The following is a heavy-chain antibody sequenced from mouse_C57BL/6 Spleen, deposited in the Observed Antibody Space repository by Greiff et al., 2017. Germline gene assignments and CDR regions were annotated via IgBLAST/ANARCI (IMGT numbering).Heavy chain of an antibody. D-gene: IGHD1-1*01. J-gene: IGHJ1*03. CDR2: ILPGSGST. CDR1: GYTFTGYW. Sequence: QVQLQQSGAELMKPGASVKLSCKATGYTFTGYWIEWVKQRPGHGLEWIGEILPGSGSTNYNEKFKGKATFTADTSSNTAYMQLSSLTTEDSAIYYCARWGPHYYGSRGGWYFDVWGTGTTVTVSS. CDR3: ARWGPHYYGSRGGWYFDV. V-gene: IGHV1-9*01.